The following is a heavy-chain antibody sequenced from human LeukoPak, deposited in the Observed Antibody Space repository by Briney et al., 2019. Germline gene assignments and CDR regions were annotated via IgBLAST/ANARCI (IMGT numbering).Heavy chain of an antibody. Sequence: TSETLSLTCIVSGGSISSYYWSWIRQPPGKGLEWIGNIYYSGSTNYNPSLKSRVTISVDRSKNQFSLKLSSVTAADTAVYHCARENPFDYGGNSFDYWGQGTLVTVSS. V-gene: IGHV4-59*01. J-gene: IGHJ4*02. D-gene: IGHD4-23*01. CDR3: ARENPFDYGGNSFDY. CDR2: IYYSGST. CDR1: GGSISSYY.